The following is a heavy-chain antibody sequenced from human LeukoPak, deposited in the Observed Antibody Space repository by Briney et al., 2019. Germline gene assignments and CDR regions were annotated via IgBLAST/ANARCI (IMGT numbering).Heavy chain of an antibody. CDR1: GGSISSGSYY. V-gene: IGHV4-61*02. J-gene: IGHJ6*03. CDR3: ARSIASSFYYLDV. Sequence: SQTLSLTCTVSGGSISSGSYYWSWIRQPAGKGLEWIGRIYTSGSTNYNPSLKSRVTISVDTSKNQFSLKLSSVTAADTAVYYCARSIASSFYYLDVWGKGTTATVSS. CDR2: IYTSGST. D-gene: IGHD2-15*01.